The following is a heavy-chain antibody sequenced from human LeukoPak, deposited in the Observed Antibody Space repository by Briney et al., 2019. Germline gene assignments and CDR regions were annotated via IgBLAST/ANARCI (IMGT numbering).Heavy chain of an antibody. D-gene: IGHD6-13*01. V-gene: IGHV3-64D*09. CDR1: GFTFSSYA. Sequence: PGGSLRLSCSASGFTFSSYAMHWVRQAPGKGLEYVSAISSNGGSTYYADSVKGRFTIPRDNSKNTLYLQMSSLRAEDTAVYYCVKDREAAAAGTLGYWGQGTLVTVSS. CDR3: VKDREAAAAGTLGY. J-gene: IGHJ4*02. CDR2: ISSNGGST.